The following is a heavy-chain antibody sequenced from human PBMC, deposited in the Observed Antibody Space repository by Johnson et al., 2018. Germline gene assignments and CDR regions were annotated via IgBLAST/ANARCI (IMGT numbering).Heavy chain of an antibody. Sequence: VQLVESGAEVKKPGSSVKVSCKASGDTFSRYTVSWVRQAPGQGFEWMGRIIPMFDTSKYAQKFQGRVAITADKSTSTVYMELSSLRAEDTAVSYCAWVEGWGVAFYIWGQGTMVTVSS. CDR2: IIPMFDTS. J-gene: IGHJ3*02. CDR1: GDTFSRYT. D-gene: IGHD3-16*01. CDR3: AWVEGWGVAFYI. V-gene: IGHV1-69*06.